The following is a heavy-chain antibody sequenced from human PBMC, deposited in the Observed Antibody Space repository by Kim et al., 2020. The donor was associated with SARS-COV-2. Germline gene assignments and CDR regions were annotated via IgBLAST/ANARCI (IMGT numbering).Heavy chain of an antibody. CDR1: GGTFSSYA. CDR2: IIPIFGTA. Sequence: SVKVSCKASGGTFSSYAISWVRQAPGQGLEWMGGIIPIFGTANYAQKFQGRVTITADESTSTAYMELSSLRSEDTAVYYCARDKTYYDFWSGYYTHYYYGMDVWGQGTTVTVSS. J-gene: IGHJ6*02. V-gene: IGHV1-69*13. D-gene: IGHD3-3*01. CDR3: ARDKTYYDFWSGYYTHYYYGMDV.